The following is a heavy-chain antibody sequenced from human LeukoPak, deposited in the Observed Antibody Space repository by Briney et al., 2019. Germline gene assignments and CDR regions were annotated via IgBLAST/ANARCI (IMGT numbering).Heavy chain of an antibody. CDR2: IKQDGSEK. J-gene: IGHJ4*02. Sequence: GGSLRLSCAASGFTFSSYWMSWVRQAPGKGLEWVANIKQDGSEKYYVDSVKGRFTIPRDNAKNSLYLQMNSLRAEDTAVYYCARLGDYYDSSGSPVFDYWGQGTLVTVSS. V-gene: IGHV3-7*01. D-gene: IGHD3-22*01. CDR1: GFTFSSYW. CDR3: ARLGDYYDSSGSPVFDY.